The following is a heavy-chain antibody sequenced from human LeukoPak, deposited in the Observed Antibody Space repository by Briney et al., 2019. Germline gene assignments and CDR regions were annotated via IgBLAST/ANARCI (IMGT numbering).Heavy chain of an antibody. J-gene: IGHJ4*02. Sequence: PSETLSLTCTVSGDSISSTNYYWGWIRQPPGKGLEWIGSIYYSGSTYYNPSLESRVTISVDTSKNQFSLKLSSVTAADTAVYYCARGRALHSSSSHDYWGQGTLVTVSS. CDR3: ARGRALHSSSSHDY. CDR2: IYYSGST. CDR1: GDSISSTNYY. V-gene: IGHV4-39*01. D-gene: IGHD6-13*01.